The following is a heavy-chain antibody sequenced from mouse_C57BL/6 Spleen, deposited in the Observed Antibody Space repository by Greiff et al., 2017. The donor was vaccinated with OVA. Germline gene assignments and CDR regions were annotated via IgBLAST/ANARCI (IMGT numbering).Heavy chain of an antibody. CDR3: ATSRGPEGYFDV. Sequence: QVQLQQSGAELARPGASVKLSCKASGYTFTSYGISWVKQRTGQGLEWIGEIYPRSGNTYYNEKFKGKATLTADKSSSTAYMELRSLTSEDSAVYFCATSRGPEGYFDVWGTGTTVTVSS. CDR1: GYTFTSYG. CDR2: IYPRSGNT. J-gene: IGHJ1*03. V-gene: IGHV1-81*01.